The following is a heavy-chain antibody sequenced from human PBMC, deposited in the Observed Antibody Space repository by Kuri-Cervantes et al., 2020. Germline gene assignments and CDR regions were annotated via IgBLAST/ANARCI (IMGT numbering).Heavy chain of an antibody. J-gene: IGHJ6*02. CDR1: GFTFSSYS. CDR2: ISSSSYI. CDR3: AKANRIRQWLEVEYYYYYYGMDV. V-gene: IGHV3-21*01. D-gene: IGHD6-19*01. Sequence: GGSLRLSFAASGFTFSSYSMSWVRQAPGKGLEWVSSISSSSYIYYADSVKGRFTISRDNAKNSLYLQMNSLRAEDTAVYYCAKANRIRQWLEVEYYYYYYGMDVWGQGTTVTVSS.